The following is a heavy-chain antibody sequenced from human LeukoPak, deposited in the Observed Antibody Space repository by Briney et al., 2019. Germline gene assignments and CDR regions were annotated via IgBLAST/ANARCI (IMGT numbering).Heavy chain of an antibody. CDR2: MNPNSGNT. CDR3: ARVVDSGYLFDY. Sequence: GASVKVSCKASGGTFSSYAISWVRQATGQGLEWMGWMNPNSGNTGYAQKFQGRVTMTRNTSISTAYMELSSLRSEDTAVYYCARVVDSGYLFDYWGQGTLVTVSS. V-gene: IGHV1-8*02. D-gene: IGHD3-22*01. J-gene: IGHJ4*02. CDR1: GGTFSSYA.